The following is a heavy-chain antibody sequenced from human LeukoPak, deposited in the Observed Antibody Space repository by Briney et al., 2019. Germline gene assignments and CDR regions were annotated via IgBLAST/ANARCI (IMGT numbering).Heavy chain of an antibody. Sequence: PSETLSLTCTVSVGSFSTYYWSWIRQPAGKGLEWIGRIYTSGSTNYNPSLKSRVTISVDTSKNQFSLKLSSVTAADTAVYYCAKSGLNRFDYWGQGTLVTVSS. D-gene: IGHD2-15*01. CDR2: IYTSGST. CDR1: VGSFSTYY. V-gene: IGHV4-4*07. J-gene: IGHJ4*02. CDR3: AKSGLNRFDY.